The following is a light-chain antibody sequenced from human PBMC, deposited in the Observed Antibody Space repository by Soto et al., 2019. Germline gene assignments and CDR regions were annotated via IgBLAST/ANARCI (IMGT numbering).Light chain of an antibody. V-gene: IGKV3-15*01. CDR1: ETVATN. J-gene: IGKJ1*01. Sequence: IVMTQSPGTLSLSQGERASLSCRASETVATNLAWYQQKPGQAPRLLISGASTRATGIPASFSGSGSGTEFTLTISSLQSEDFAVYYCQQYNNWPRTFGQGTKVDI. CDR2: GAS. CDR3: QQYNNWPRT.